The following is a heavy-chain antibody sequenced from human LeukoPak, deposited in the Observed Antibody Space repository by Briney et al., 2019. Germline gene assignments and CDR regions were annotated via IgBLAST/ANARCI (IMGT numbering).Heavy chain of an antibody. CDR3: ARGGHDPGIPFDI. CDR1: GFSFSSYE. D-gene: IGHD1-1*01. J-gene: IGHJ3*02. CDR2: ISGSSSVT. V-gene: IGHV3-48*03. Sequence: GGSLRLSCAASGFSFSSYEMNWVRQAPGKGLEWVSYISGSSSVTYSADSVKRRFTISRDNAKNSLYLQMNSLRADDTAVYYCARGGHDPGIPFDIWGQGTMVTVSS.